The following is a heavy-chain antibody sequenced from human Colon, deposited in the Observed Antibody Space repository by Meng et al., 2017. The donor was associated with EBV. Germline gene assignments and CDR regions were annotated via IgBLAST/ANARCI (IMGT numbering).Heavy chain of an antibody. CDR1: GVSSSSNIR. CDR3: ARGKQDAWELLAY. J-gene: IGHJ4*02. V-gene: IGHV4-4*02. Sequence: HVLLQSAGPGIVQPAGTLYLTCGVAGVSSSSNIRWTWVRQPPRKGLEWIGDIDDSGSTNYNPSLTSRISRSLDKAKNHVSLKVNSVTAADTAVDYCARGKQDAWELLAYWGQGALVTVSS. D-gene: IGHD1-26*01. CDR2: IDDSGST.